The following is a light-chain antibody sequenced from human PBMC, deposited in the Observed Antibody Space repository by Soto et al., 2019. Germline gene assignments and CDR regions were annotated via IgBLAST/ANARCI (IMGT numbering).Light chain of an antibody. CDR1: QSVSSAL. V-gene: IGKV3-20*01. CDR3: QQYESSPLT. Sequence: EIVLTQSPDTLSLSPGERATLSCRASQSVSSALLAWYQQKPGQAPRLLIYRASTRATGIPDRFTGSGSGTDFTLTISRLEPEDFAVYYCQQYESSPLTFGEGTKVEIK. CDR2: RAS. J-gene: IGKJ4*01.